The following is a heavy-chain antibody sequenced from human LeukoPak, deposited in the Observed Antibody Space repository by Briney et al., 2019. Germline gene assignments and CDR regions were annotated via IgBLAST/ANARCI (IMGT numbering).Heavy chain of an antibody. J-gene: IGHJ3*02. Sequence: SETLSLTCTVSGGSISSHYWSWIRQPPGKGLEWIGYIYYSGSTNYNPSLKSRVTKSVDTSKNQFSLKLSSVTAADTAVYYCARVRITIFGTGAFDIWGQGTMVTVSS. CDR1: GGSISSHY. V-gene: IGHV4-59*11. CDR2: IYYSGST. D-gene: IGHD3-3*01. CDR3: ARVRITIFGTGAFDI.